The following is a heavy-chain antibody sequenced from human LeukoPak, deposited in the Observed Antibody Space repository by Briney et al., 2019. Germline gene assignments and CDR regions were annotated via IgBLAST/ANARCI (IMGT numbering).Heavy chain of an antibody. J-gene: IGHJ4*02. V-gene: IGHV3-23*01. CDR1: GFTFSSYA. D-gene: IGHD6-19*01. CDR3: AKSPIAVAGYFDY. Sequence: GGSLRLSCAASGFTFSSYAMSWVRQAPGKGLEWVSAISGSGGSTYYADSVKGRFTISGDSSKNTLYLQMNSLRAEDTAVYYCAKSPIAVAGYFDYWGQGTLVTVSS. CDR2: ISGSGGST.